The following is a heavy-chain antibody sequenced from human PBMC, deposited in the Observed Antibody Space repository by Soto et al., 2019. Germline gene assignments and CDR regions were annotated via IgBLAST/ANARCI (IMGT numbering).Heavy chain of an antibody. J-gene: IGHJ6*02. D-gene: IGHD3-22*01. CDR3: ARSPPGGYHYYYGMDV. V-gene: IGHV3-13*04. Sequence: EVQLVESGGGLVQPGGSLRLSCAASGFTFSSYDMQWVRQATGKGLEWVSAIGTAGDTYYPGSVKGRFTNSREKAKNSLYLQMNSLRAGDTAVYYCARSPPGGYHYYYGMDVWGQGTTVTVSS. CDR2: IGTAGDT. CDR1: GFTFSSYD.